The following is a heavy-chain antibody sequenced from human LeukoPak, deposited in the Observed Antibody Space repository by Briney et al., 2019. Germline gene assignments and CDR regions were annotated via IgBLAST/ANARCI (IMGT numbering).Heavy chain of an antibody. CDR1: GFTFSSYE. CDR3: ARDLWAAPGEEDY. CDR2: ISSSGSTI. V-gene: IGHV3-48*03. J-gene: IGHJ4*02. D-gene: IGHD3-16*01. Sequence: GGSLRLSCAASGFTFSSYEMNWVRQAPGKGLEWVSYISSSGSTIYYADSVKGRFTISRDNAKNSLYLQMNNLRAEDTAVYYCARDLWAAPGEEDYWGQGTLVTVSS.